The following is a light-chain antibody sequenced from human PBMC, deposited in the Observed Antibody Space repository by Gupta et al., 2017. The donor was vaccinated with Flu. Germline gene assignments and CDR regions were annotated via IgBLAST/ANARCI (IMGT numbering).Light chain of an antibody. CDR1: QRVSSP. CDR3: QQYKNYKT. Sequence: VGDIVNITCRASQRVSSPFAWYQQKAGKAPTLLISEASRLESGVPSRFSGSEAGTEFTLTISNLQPDDIATYYCQQYKNYKTFGQGTKLEIK. J-gene: IGKJ2*01. V-gene: IGKV1-5*03. CDR2: EAS.